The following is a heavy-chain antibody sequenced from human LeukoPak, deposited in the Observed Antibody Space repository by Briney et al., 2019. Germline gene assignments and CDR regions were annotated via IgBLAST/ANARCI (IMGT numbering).Heavy chain of an antibody. Sequence: GGSLRLSCAASGNYWMHWVRQAPGKGLVWVSRINSDGSWTSYADSVKGRFTISKDNAKNTVYLQMNDLRAEDTAVYYCVSFYETYWGRGTLVTVSS. CDR2: INSDGSWT. CDR1: GNYW. D-gene: IGHD2-2*01. J-gene: IGHJ4*02. V-gene: IGHV3-74*01. CDR3: VSFYETY.